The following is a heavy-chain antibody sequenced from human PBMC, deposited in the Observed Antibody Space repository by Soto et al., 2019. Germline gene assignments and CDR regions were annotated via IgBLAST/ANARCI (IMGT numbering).Heavy chain of an antibody. V-gene: IGHV4-31*03. CDR2: IYYSGKT. Sequence: QVQLQESGPGLVKPSQTLSLTCTVSGGSINSGGYYWSWIRQHPGKGLEWIGSIYYSGKTYYSPSLNSRGSISVDTSKNHFSLRRSSLTAADTAVYYCARDPSYGDYSYYGMDVWGQGTTVTVS. D-gene: IGHD4-17*01. J-gene: IGHJ6*02. CDR3: ARDPSYGDYSYYGMDV. CDR1: GGSINSGGYY.